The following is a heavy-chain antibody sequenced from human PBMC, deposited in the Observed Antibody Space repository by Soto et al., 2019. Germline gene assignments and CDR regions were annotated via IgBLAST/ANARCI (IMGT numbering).Heavy chain of an antibody. CDR2: ISAYNGNT. D-gene: IGHD1-1*01. J-gene: IGHJ6*02. CDR1: GYGFTSCS. CDR3: ARGSIYWNEVYYYYGMDV. V-gene: IGHV1-18*04. Sequence: AEVTSKECGYGFTSCSSRWVRHATGQGLEWMGWISAYNGNTNYAQKLQGRVTMTTDTSTSTAYMELRSLRSDDTAVYYCARGSIYWNEVYYYYGMDVWGQATTVTLSS.